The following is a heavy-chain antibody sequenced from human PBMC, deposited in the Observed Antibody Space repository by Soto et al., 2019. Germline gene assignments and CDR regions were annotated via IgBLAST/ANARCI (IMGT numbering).Heavy chain of an antibody. CDR1: GGTFSSYA. V-gene: IGHV1-69*06. CDR2: IIPIFGTA. Sequence: QVQLVQSGAEVKKPGSSVKVSCKASGGTFSSYAISWVRQAPGQGLEWMGGIIPIFGTANYAQKFQGRVTITADKSTSTAYMELSSLRSEDTAVYYCARGSYDSSGYYYWNYYYYGMDVWGQGTTVTVSS. CDR3: ARGSYDSSGYYYWNYYYYGMDV. D-gene: IGHD3-22*01. J-gene: IGHJ6*02.